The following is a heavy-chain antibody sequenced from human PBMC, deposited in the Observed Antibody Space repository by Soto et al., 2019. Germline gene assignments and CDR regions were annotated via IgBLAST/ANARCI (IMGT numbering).Heavy chain of an antibody. CDR2: INHSGST. CDR3: ARGQVLRFLAWTHPHYYYGMDV. V-gene: IGHV4-34*01. J-gene: IGHJ6*02. Sequence: SETLSLTCAVYGGSFSGYYWSWIRQPPGKGLEWIGEINHSGSTNYNPSLKSRVTISVDTSKNQFSLKLSSVTAADTAVYYCARGQVLRFLAWTHPHYYYGMDVWGQGTTVTVSS. D-gene: IGHD3-3*01. CDR1: GGSFSGYY.